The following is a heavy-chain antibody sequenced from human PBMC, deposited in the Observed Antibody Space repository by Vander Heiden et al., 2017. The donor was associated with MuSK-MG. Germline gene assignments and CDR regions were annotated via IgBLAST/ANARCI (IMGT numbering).Heavy chain of an antibody. CDR1: GFSLTTSGMR. D-gene: IGHD3-22*01. CDR2: IDWDDDK. J-gene: IGHJ4*02. Sequence: QVTLKESGPALVKPTQTLTLTCTFSGFSLTTSGMRVSWIRQPPGKALEWLARIDWDDDKFYSTSLKTRLTISKDTSKNQVVLTMTNMDPVDTATYYCARTLVGEPYDTSGQGYFDYWGQGTLVTVSS. CDR3: ARTLVGEPYDTSGQGYFDY. V-gene: IGHV2-70*04.